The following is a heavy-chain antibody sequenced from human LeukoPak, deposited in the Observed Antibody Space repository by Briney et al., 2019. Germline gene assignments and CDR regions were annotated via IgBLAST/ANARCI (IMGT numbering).Heavy chain of an antibody. CDR1: GYTFTGYY. Sequence: ASVKVSCKASGYTFTGYYMHWVRQAPGQRLEWMGWINAGNGNTKYSQEFQGRVTITRDTSASTAYMELSSLRSEDMAVYYCARWRTGGWFDYWGQGTLVTVSS. CDR3: ARWRTGGWFDY. D-gene: IGHD2-8*02. J-gene: IGHJ4*02. V-gene: IGHV1-3*03. CDR2: INAGNGNT.